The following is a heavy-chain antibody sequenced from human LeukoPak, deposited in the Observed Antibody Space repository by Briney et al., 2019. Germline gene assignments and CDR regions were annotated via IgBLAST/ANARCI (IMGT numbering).Heavy chain of an antibody. CDR3: ARDPSLTGDFDY. J-gene: IGHJ4*02. CDR1: GFTFSSYA. CDR2: ISYDGSNK. V-gene: IGHV3-30*04. D-gene: IGHD4-11*01. Sequence: GGSLRLSCAASGFTFSSYAMHWVRQAPGKGLEWVAVISYDGSNKYYADSVKGRFTISRDNSKNSLYLQMNSLRAEDTAVYYCARDPSLTGDFDYWGQGTLVTVSS.